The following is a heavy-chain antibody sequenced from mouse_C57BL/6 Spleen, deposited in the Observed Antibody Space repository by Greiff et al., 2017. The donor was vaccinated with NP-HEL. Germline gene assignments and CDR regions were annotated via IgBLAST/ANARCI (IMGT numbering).Heavy chain of an antibody. CDR2: ISYDGSN. J-gene: IGHJ4*01. Sequence: DVKLQESGPGLVKPSQSLSLTCSVTGYSITSGYYWNWIRQFPGNKLEWMGYISYDGSNNYNPSLKNRISITRDTSKNQFFLKLNSVTTEDTATYYCAREGVYDYDGDYAMDYWGQGTSVTVSS. V-gene: IGHV3-6*01. CDR3: AREGVYDYDGDYAMDY. CDR1: GYSITSGYY. D-gene: IGHD2-4*01.